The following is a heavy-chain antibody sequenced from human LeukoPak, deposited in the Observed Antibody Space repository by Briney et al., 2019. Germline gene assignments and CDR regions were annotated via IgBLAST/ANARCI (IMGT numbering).Heavy chain of an antibody. J-gene: IGHJ4*02. Sequence: VASVKVSCKASGYTFTGYYMHWVRQAPGQGLEWMGWINPNSGGTNYAQKFQGRVTMTRDTSISTAYMELSRLRSDDTAVYYWARAGLVVVPAAPSTKEGDYWGQGTLVTVSS. CDR1: GYTFTGYY. V-gene: IGHV1-2*02. CDR3: ARAGLVVVPAAPSTKEGDY. D-gene: IGHD2-2*01. CDR2: INPNSGGT.